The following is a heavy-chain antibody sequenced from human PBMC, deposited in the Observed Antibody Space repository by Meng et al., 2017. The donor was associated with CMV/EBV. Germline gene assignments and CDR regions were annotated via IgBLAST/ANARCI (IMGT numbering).Heavy chain of an antibody. CDR1: VGSFRGGA. Sequence: QVQWRLLGGAGQKPGSPEQFFCSPSVGSFRGGAGRCGRQARGQGREWLGGLMPMSGAPHYAQKFEDRLTILAEDSTSTHSMELNNLRLEDTAMYYCESESGGGFIPDYWGQGTLVTVSS. V-gene: IGHV1-69*01. CDR2: LMPMSGAP. D-gene: IGHD3-16*01. CDR3: ESESGGGFIPDY. J-gene: IGHJ4*02.